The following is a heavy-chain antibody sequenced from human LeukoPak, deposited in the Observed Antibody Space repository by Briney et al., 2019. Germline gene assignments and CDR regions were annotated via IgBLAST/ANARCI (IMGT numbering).Heavy chain of an antibody. CDR2: IYSGGST. CDR3: AKENYDILTGYYLGDY. D-gene: IGHD3-9*01. Sequence: GGSLRLSCAASGFTVSSNYMSWVRQAPGKGLEWVSVIYSGGSTYYADSVKGRFTISRDNSKNTLYLQMNSLRAEDTAVYYCAKENYDILTGYYLGDYWGQGTLVTVSS. V-gene: IGHV3-53*01. J-gene: IGHJ4*02. CDR1: GFTVSSNY.